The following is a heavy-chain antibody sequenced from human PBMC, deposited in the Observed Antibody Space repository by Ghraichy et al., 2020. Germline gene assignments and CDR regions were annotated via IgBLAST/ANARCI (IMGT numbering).Heavy chain of an antibody. Sequence: ASVKVSCKASGYTFTGYYMHWVRQAPGQGLEWMGWINPNSGGTNYAQKFQGRVTMTRDTSISTAYMELSRLRSDDTAVYYCAREYDFWGGYPDFDYWGQGTLVTVSS. V-gene: IGHV1-2*02. CDR2: INPNSGGT. D-gene: IGHD3-3*01. CDR3: AREYDFWGGYPDFDY. CDR1: GYTFTGYY. J-gene: IGHJ4*02.